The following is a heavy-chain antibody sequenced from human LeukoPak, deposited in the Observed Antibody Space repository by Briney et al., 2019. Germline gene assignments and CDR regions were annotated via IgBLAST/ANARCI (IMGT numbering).Heavy chain of an antibody. J-gene: IGHJ4*02. D-gene: IGHD6-25*01. CDR2: ISSSGSTI. V-gene: IGHV3-48*03. CDR1: GFTFSSYE. Sequence: GGSLRLSCAASGFTFSSYEMNWVRQAPGKGLEWVSYISSSGSTIYYADSVKGRFTISRDNAKNSPYLQMNSLRAEDTAVYYCARGAKRLQHLGAYFDYWGQGTLVTVSS. CDR3: ARGAKRLQHLGAYFDY.